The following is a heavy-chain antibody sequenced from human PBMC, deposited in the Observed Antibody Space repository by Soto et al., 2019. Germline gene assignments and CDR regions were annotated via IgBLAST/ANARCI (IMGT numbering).Heavy chain of an antibody. CDR3: IQSRCGGDCLQSYESYYYYGMDV. CDR2: IYWDDDK. CDR1: AFSLRTDGVG. D-gene: IGHD2-21*02. Sequence: SGPTLMSPTQNLTPNFTFSAFSLRTDGVGVGWIRQPPGKALEGFALIYWDDDKRYSPSLRSRLTITKDTSKNQVVLTMTNMDPVDTATYYCIQSRCGGDCLQSYESYYYYGMDVWGQGT. V-gene: IGHV2-5*02. J-gene: IGHJ6*02.